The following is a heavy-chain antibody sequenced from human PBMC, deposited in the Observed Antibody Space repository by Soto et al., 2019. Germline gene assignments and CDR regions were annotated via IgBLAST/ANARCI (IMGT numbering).Heavy chain of an antibody. Sequence: PWGSLRLSCAASGFTFSSAALSWVRQAPGRGLEWVSTISGSGASTYYADSVKGRFTISRDNSKNTLYLQMNSLRAEDTAVYYCAKSGGGLYYYYSGMDVWGKGTTVTVSS. CDR3: AKSGGGLYYYYSGMDV. CDR2: ISGSGAST. CDR1: GFTFSSAA. V-gene: IGHV3-23*01. J-gene: IGHJ6*04.